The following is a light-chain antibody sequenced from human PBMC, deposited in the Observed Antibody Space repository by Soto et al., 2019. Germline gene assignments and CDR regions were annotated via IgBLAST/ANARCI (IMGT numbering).Light chain of an antibody. CDR1: QSISNNY. CDR2: RVY. J-gene: IGKJ1*01. Sequence: EIVLTQFPGTVSLSPGERATLSCRASQSISNNYLTWYQQKPGQAPRLLIYRVYNRATGIPDRFSGSGSGTDFTLTISRLEPEDFAVYFCQQHGSSPWMFGQGTKVEIK. CDR3: QQHGSSPWM. V-gene: IGKV3-20*01.